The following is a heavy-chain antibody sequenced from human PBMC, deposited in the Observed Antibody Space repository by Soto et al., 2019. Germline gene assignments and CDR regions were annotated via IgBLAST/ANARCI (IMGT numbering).Heavy chain of an antibody. Sequence: EVQLVESGGGLVQPGRSLRLSCAASGFTFDDYAMHWVRQAPGKGLEWVSGISWNSGSIGYADSVKGRFTISRDNAKNSLYPQRNSLRAEDTALYYCAKDQNVKIVATVEYYYYYMDVWGKGTTVTVSS. CDR2: ISWNSGSI. CDR1: GFTFDDYA. CDR3: AKDQNVKIVATVEYYYYYMDV. J-gene: IGHJ6*03. D-gene: IGHD5-12*01. V-gene: IGHV3-9*01.